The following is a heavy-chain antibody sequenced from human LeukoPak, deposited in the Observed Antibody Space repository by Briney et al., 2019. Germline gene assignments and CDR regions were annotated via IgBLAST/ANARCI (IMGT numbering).Heavy chain of an antibody. CDR3: ARVFRGAVTSNWFDP. Sequence: SETLSLTCTVSGGSINGYYWTWIRQPPGTGLKGIGYISDSGSTNYNPSLKSRLTMSVDSSNSDFSLRLNSVTAADTAVYYCARVFRGAVTSNWFDPWGQGTLVTVSS. CDR2: ISDSGST. J-gene: IGHJ5*02. V-gene: IGHV4-59*01. D-gene: IGHD4-17*01. CDR1: GGSINGYY.